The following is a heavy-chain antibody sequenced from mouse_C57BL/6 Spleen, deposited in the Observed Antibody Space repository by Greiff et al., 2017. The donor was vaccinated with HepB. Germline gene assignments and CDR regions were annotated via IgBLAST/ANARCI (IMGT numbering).Heavy chain of an antibody. J-gene: IGHJ2*01. Sequence: VQLQQPGAELVRPGTSVKLSCKASGYTFTSYWMHWVKQRPGQGLEWIGVIDPSDSYTNYNQKFKGKATLTVDTSSSTAYMQLSSLTSEDSAVYYCARGHYYGSSYDFDYWGHGTTLTVSS. CDR3: ARGHYYGSSYDFDY. V-gene: IGHV1-59*01. CDR1: GYTFTSYW. CDR2: IDPSDSYT. D-gene: IGHD1-1*01.